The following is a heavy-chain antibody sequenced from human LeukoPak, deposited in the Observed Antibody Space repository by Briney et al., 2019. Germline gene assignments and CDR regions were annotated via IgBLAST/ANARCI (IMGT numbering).Heavy chain of an antibody. CDR1: GYTFTSYD. CDR3: TRSVRNGHIDY. V-gene: IGHV1-8*01. D-gene: IGHD2-21*01. Sequence: PKASVKVSCKASGYTFTSYDINWVRQATGQGLEWMGWMNPNSGNTGYAQKFQGRVTMTRSTSISTAYMELSSLRFEDTAVYYCTRSVRNGHIDYWGQGTLVTVSS. CDR2: MNPNSGNT. J-gene: IGHJ4*02.